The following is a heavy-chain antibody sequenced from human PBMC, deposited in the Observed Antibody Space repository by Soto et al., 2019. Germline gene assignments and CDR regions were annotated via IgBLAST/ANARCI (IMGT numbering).Heavy chain of an antibody. CDR3: AKDSWYFDL. Sequence: GESLKISCEASRFVFTNFWMHWVRHVPGKGLVWVARIDTSGHSTNYAESVKGRFTISRDNAKNTVSLQMNSLRVEDTGVYYCAKDSWYFDLWSQGSQVTVSS. CDR1: RFVFTNFW. V-gene: IGHV3-74*01. D-gene: IGHD6-13*01. CDR2: IDTSGHST. J-gene: IGHJ4*02.